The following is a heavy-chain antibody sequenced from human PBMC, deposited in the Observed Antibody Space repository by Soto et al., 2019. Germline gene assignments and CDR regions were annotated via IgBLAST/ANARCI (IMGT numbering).Heavy chain of an antibody. V-gene: IGHV1-69*13. Sequence: ASVKVSCKASGGTFSSYAISWVRQAPGQGLEWMGGIIPIFGTANYAQKFQGRVTITADESTSTAYMELSSLRSEDTAVYYCARGMDIVVVPAAIFNYGMDVWGQGTTVTVSS. CDR1: GGTFSSYA. CDR2: IIPIFGTA. D-gene: IGHD2-2*03. J-gene: IGHJ6*02. CDR3: ARGMDIVVVPAAIFNYGMDV.